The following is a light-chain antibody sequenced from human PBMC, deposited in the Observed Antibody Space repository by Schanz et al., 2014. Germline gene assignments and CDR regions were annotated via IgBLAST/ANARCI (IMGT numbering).Light chain of an antibody. CDR2: DVN. Sequence: QSALTQPRSVSGSPGQSVTISCTGTSSDVGGYNYVSWYQQHPGKAPKLMIHDVNKRPSGVPDRFSGSKSGNTASLTISGLQAEDEADYYCCSYAGSLRVFGGGTKLTVL. CDR3: CSYAGSLRV. V-gene: IGLV2-11*01. CDR1: SSDVGGYNY. J-gene: IGLJ3*02.